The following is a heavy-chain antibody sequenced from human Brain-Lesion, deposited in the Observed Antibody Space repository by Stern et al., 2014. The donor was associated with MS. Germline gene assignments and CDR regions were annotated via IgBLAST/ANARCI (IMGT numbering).Heavy chain of an antibody. V-gene: IGHV4-39*01. Sequence: VQLVESGPGLVKPSETLSLTCTVSGGSITSSSYYWGWIRQPPGRGLEYIGTVYYTGSTFYDPSLKSRVTISVDTSKNQVDLKLPSVTAADTAVYYCVRPDIMGTIWNWGQGTLVTVSS. CDR2: VYYTGST. J-gene: IGHJ4*02. CDR1: GGSITSSSYY. D-gene: IGHD1-26*01. CDR3: VRPDIMGTIWN.